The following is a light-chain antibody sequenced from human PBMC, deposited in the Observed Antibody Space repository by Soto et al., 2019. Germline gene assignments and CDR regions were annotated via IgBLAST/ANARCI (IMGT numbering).Light chain of an antibody. CDR3: QQYCSSPVT. CDR2: VAS. J-gene: IGKJ4*01. Sequence: EIVLTQSPGTLSLSPGGRATLSCRASQSVNNNYLAWYQQKPGQAPRLLIYVASSRATGIPDRFSGSGSGTDFTLTISRLEPEDFAVYYCQQYCSSPVTFGGGTKVEIK. CDR1: QSVNNNY. V-gene: IGKV3-20*01.